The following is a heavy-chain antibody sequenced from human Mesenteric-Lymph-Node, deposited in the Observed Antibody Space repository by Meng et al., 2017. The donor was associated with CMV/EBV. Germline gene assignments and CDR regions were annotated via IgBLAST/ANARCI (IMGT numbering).Heavy chain of an antibody. J-gene: IGHJ4*02. D-gene: IGHD3-9*01. Sequence: QVQLHKWGAGLLKPSETLSGTCAVYGGSFSGYYWNWIRQSPEKGLEWIGEINHSGSTTYNPSFTSRIIISVDTSTNQISLNMSSVTAADTAVYYCARGSSYDILTGYFDYWGQGALVTVSS. V-gene: IGHV4-34*01. CDR1: GGSFSGYY. CDR2: INHSGST. CDR3: ARGSSYDILTGYFDY.